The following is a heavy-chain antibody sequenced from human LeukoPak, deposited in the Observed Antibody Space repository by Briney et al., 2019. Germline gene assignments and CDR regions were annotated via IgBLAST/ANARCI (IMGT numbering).Heavy chain of an antibody. J-gene: IGHJ4*02. Sequence: GESLKISCKGSGYSFTSYWIGWVRQMPGKGLEWMGLIYPGDSATRYSPSFQGQVTISADKSISTAYLQWSSLKASDTAMYYCARQSASSGWYPIDYWGQGTLVTVSS. CDR2: IYPGDSAT. CDR1: GYSFTSYW. V-gene: IGHV5-51*01. CDR3: ARQSASSGWYPIDY. D-gene: IGHD6-19*01.